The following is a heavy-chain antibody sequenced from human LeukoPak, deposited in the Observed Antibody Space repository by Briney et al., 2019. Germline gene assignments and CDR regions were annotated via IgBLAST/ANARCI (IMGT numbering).Heavy chain of an antibody. Sequence: GASVKVSCKASGYTFTSYGISWVRQAPEQGLEWMGWISAYNGNTNYAQKLQGRVTMTTDISTSTAYMELRSLRSDDTAVYYCARGLRGYSGYDPVDYWGQGTLVTVSS. V-gene: IGHV1-18*01. D-gene: IGHD5-12*01. CDR1: GYTFTSYG. CDR2: ISAYNGNT. CDR3: ARGLRGYSGYDPVDY. J-gene: IGHJ4*02.